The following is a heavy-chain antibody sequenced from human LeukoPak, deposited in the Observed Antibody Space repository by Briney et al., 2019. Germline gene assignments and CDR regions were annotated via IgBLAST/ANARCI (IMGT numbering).Heavy chain of an antibody. Sequence: GGSLRLSCAASGFTFSIYSMNWVRQAPGKGLEWVSSISSSSSYIYYADSVKGRFTISRDNAKNSLYLQMNSLRAEDTAVYYCAREVGAARIDYWGQGTLVTVSS. V-gene: IGHV3-21*01. J-gene: IGHJ4*02. CDR1: GFTFSIYS. D-gene: IGHD1-26*01. CDR2: ISSSSSYI. CDR3: AREVGAARIDY.